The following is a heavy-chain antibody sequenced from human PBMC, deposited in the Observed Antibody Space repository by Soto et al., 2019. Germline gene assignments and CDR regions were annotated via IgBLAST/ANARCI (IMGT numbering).Heavy chain of an antibody. V-gene: IGHV1-3*01. Sequence: ASVKVSCKASGYTFTNHAIHWLRQAPGQRLEWMGWINAGNGNIKYSQKLQGRVTITRDTSASTVYMELSNLISEDTAVYYCARVSGYRGYETYDYWGQGTLVTVSS. D-gene: IGHD5-12*01. CDR1: GYTFTNHA. CDR2: INAGNGNI. CDR3: ARVSGYRGYETYDY. J-gene: IGHJ4*02.